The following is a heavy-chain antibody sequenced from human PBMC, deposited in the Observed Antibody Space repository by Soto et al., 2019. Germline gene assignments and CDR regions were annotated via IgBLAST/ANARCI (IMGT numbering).Heavy chain of an antibody. CDR3: ARGGRIQLSYGGYYFDY. CDR1: GFTFSSYA. V-gene: IGHV3-30-3*01. J-gene: IGHJ4*02. CDR2: ISSDGTNK. Sequence: QVQLVESGGGVVQPGRSLRLSCAASGFTFSSYAMHWVRQAPGKGLEWVAVISSDGTNKYYADSVKGRFTISRDNSKSTLYLQMNSLRAEDTAVYSCARGGRIQLSYGGYYFDYWGQGTLVTVSS. D-gene: IGHD5-18*01.